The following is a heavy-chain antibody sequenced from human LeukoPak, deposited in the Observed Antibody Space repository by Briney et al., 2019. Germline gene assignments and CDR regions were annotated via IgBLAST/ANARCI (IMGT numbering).Heavy chain of an antibody. J-gene: IGHJ5*02. Sequence: SQTLSLTCTVSGGSISSGDYYWSWIRQPPGKGLEWIWYIYYSGSTYYNPSLKSPVTISVDTSKNQISLKLSSVTAADTAVYYCARDHYGSGRYFDPWGQGTLVTASS. CDR2: IYYSGST. D-gene: IGHD3-10*01. V-gene: IGHV4-30-4*08. CDR3: ARDHYGSGRYFDP. CDR1: GGSISSGDYY.